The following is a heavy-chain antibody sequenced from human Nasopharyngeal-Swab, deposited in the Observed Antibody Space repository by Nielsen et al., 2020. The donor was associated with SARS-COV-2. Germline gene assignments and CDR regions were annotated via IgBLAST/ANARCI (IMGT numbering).Heavy chain of an antibody. J-gene: IGHJ6*02. CDR1: GGSFSGYY. Sequence: SETLSLTCAVYGGSFSGYYWSWIRQPPGKGLEWIGEINHSGSTNYNPSLKRRVTISVDTSKNQFSLKLSSVTAADTAVYYFARGETVSSSWYYGRALRELYGMHVWGQGTTVTVSS. D-gene: IGHD6-13*01. CDR3: ARGETVSSSWYYGRALRELYGMHV. V-gene: IGHV4-34*01. CDR2: INHSGST.